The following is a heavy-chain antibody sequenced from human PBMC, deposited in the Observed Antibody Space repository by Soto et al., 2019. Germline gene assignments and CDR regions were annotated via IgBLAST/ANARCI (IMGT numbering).Heavy chain of an antibody. CDR3: ARGQQQLSYYYYGMDV. D-gene: IGHD6-13*01. Sequence: SVKVSCKASGGTFSSYAISWVRQAPGQGLEWMGGIIPIFGTANYAQKFQGRVTITADESTSTAYMELSSLRSEDTAVYYCARGQQQLSYYYYGMDVWGQGTTVTVSS. J-gene: IGHJ6*02. CDR1: GGTFSSYA. V-gene: IGHV1-69*13. CDR2: IIPIFGTA.